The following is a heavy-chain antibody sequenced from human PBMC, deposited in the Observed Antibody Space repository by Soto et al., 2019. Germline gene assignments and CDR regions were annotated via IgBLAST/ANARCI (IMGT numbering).Heavy chain of an antibody. Sequence: QVQLVESGGGVVQPGRSLRLSCAASGFTFSSYGMHWVRQAPGKGLEWVAVISYDGSNKYYADSVKGRFTVSRDNSKNTRYLQMNSLRAEDTAVYYCAMTTYDILTGIIDYWGQGTLVTVSS. CDR2: ISYDGSNK. D-gene: IGHD3-9*01. CDR3: AMTTYDILTGIIDY. J-gene: IGHJ4*02. CDR1: GFTFSSYG. V-gene: IGHV3-30*03.